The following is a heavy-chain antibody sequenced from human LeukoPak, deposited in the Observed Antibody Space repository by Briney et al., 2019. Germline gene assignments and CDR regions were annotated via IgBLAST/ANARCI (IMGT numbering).Heavy chain of an antibody. D-gene: IGHD3-10*01. V-gene: IGHV5-10-1*01. J-gene: IGHJ4*02. CDR3: ARARGDHYSFDY. Sequence: HGESLRISCKGYGYSFTSYWIIWLRQMPGKGLEWMGRIDPSDSYTNYSPSLQGHVTISADKSISAAYLQWSNLKASDTAMYYCARARGDHYSFDYWGQGTLVTVSS. CDR1: GYSFTSYW. CDR2: IDPSDSYT.